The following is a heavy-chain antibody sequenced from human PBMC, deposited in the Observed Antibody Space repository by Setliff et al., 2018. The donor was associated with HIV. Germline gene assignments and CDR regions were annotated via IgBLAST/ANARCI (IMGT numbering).Heavy chain of an antibody. J-gene: IGHJ4*02. CDR2: INTETGNP. Sequence: ASVKVSCKASGYTLTTYGISWVRQAPGQGPEWMGWINTETGNPMYAQGFTGRFVFSLDTSVSTAYLQINSLKAEDTAMYYGARVGSYWSTFDYWGQGALVTVSS. CDR3: ARVGSYWSTFDY. D-gene: IGHD1-26*01. V-gene: IGHV7-4-1*02. CDR1: GYTLTTYG.